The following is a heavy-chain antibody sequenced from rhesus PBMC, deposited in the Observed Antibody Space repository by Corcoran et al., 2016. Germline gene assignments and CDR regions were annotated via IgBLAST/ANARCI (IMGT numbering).Heavy chain of an antibody. CDR1: GGSFSSSW. J-gene: IGHJ5-1*01. CDR3: ARDRITPRGRFDV. CDR2: INGNSGST. Sequence: QVQLQESGPGLVKPSETLSLTCAVSGGSFSSSWWSWIRLPPGTGLEWIGEINGNSGSTNYNPALKSRVTISKDASKNQFSLKLSSGTAADTAVYYCARDRITPRGRFDVWGPGVLVTVSS. V-gene: IGHV4-80*01. D-gene: IGHD2-2*01.